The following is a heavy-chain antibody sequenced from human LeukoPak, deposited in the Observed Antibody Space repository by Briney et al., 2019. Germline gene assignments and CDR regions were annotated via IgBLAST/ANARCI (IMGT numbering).Heavy chain of an antibody. Sequence: PGGSLRLSCAASGFTFSSYWMSWVRQAPGKGLEWVASINRDGSERSYVDSVTGRFTISRDNAKNSLYLQMNSLRAEDTAVYYCARAVGYSYPIAVWGQGTTVTVSS. D-gene: IGHD5-18*01. V-gene: IGHV3-7*01. CDR1: GFTFSSYW. CDR3: ARAVGYSYPIAV. CDR2: INRDGSER. J-gene: IGHJ6*02.